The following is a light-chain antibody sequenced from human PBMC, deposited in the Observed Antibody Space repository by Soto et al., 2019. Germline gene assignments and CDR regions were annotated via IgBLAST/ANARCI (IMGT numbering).Light chain of an antibody. CDR2: DAS. J-gene: IGKJ2*01. V-gene: IGKV3-11*01. CDR3: QQRSNWPGYT. Sequence: EIVLTQSPATLSLSPGERATLSCRASQSVSSYLAWYQQKPGQAPRLLIYDASNRATGIPARFSGIGSGTDFTLTISSLEPEDFAVYYCQQRSNWPGYTFGQGTKLEIK. CDR1: QSVSSY.